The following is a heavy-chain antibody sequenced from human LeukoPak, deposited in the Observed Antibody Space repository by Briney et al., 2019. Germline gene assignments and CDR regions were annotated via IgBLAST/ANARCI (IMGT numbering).Heavy chain of an antibody. D-gene: IGHD3-16*02. J-gene: IGHJ5*02. V-gene: IGHV3-23*01. CDR3: TRGHYCYTLTCNRFAP. Sequence: GGSLRLSCAASGFTFTNFAASWVRQAPGKGLERVSAMTGSGDTTYYPDSVDGRFNISRDNSRNTVYLKMNGMRAEDTAVYYCTRGHYCYTLTCNRFAPWGQGTLVTVSS. CDR2: MTGSGDTT. CDR1: GFTFTNFA.